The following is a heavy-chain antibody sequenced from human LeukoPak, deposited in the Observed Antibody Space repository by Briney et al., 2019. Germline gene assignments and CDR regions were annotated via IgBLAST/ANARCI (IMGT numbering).Heavy chain of an antibody. J-gene: IGHJ4*02. CDR3: YLHSSGYYYSFDY. V-gene: IGHV4-39*01. CDR1: GGSISSSSYY. CDR2: IYYSGST. Sequence: PSETLSLTCTVSGGSISSSSYYWGWIRQPPGKGLEWIGSIYYSGSTYYNPSLKSRVTISVDTSKNQFSLKLSSVTAADTAVYYCYLHSSGYYYSFDYWGQGTLVTVSS. D-gene: IGHD3-22*01.